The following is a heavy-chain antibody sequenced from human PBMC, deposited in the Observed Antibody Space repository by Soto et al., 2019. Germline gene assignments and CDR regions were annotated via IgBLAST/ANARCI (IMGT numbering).Heavy chain of an antibody. CDR3: ARGGQWELAGEFDY. J-gene: IGHJ4*02. D-gene: IGHD1-26*01. Sequence: QVQLVQSGAEVKKPGSSVKVSCKASGGTFSSYTISWVRQAPGQGLEWMGRIIPILGIANYAQKFQGRVTITADKSTSTAYMELSSLRSEDTAVYYCARGGQWELAGEFDYWGQGTLVTVSS. CDR1: GGTFSSYT. CDR2: IIPILGIA. V-gene: IGHV1-69*02.